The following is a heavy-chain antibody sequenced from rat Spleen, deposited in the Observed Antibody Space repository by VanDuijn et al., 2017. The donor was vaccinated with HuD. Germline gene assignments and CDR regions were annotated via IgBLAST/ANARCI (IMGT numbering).Heavy chain of an antibody. V-gene: IGHV3-1*01. J-gene: IGHJ2*01. D-gene: IGHD1-9*01. Sequence: EVLLQESGPGLVKPSQSLSLTCSVTFYSITSSYRWNWIRKFPGNNMEWIGHITYSGSTAYNPSLKSRVSISRDTSKNQFFLQVNSVTTEDTATYYCARRHYGYTDYFDYWGQGVMVTVSS. CDR3: ARRHYGYTDYFDY. CDR2: ITYSGST. CDR1: FYSITSSY.